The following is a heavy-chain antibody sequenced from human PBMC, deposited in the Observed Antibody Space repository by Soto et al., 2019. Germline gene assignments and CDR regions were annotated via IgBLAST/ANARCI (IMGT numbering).Heavy chain of an antibody. J-gene: IGHJ4*02. D-gene: IGHD7-27*01. CDR2: VFHTGNT. CDR1: GDSMTRSVW. V-gene: IGHV4-4*02. CDR3: ARKAWVRFDY. Sequence: SETLSLTCAVSGDSMTRSVWLTWVRQPPGKGLEWIGEVFHTGNTNYNPSLKSRVTMSVDKSTNEFSLKVTSVTAADTAIYYCARKAWVRFDYWGQGALVTVSS.